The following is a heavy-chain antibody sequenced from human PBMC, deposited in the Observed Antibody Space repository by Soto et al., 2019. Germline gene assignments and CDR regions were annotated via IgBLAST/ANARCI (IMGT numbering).Heavy chain of an antibody. CDR1: GFTFSSYS. CDR2: ISSSSSTI. V-gene: IGHV3-48*01. CDR3: ARGVTSVSGCYASFDY. Sequence: GGSLRLSCAASGFTFSSYSMNWVRQAPGKGLEWVSYISSSSSTIYYADSVKGRFTISRDNAKNSLYLQMNSLRAEDTAVYYCARGVTSVSGCYASFDYWGQGTLITVSS. D-gene: IGHD6-19*01. J-gene: IGHJ4*02.